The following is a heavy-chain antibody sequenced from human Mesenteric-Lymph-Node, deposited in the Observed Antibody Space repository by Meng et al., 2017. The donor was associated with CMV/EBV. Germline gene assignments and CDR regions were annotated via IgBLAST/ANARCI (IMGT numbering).Heavy chain of an antibody. V-gene: IGHV1-2*02. CDR1: AYIFTDHY. D-gene: IGHD1-26*01. J-gene: IGHJ4*02. Sequence: ASMQISCKASAYIFTDHYMHWVRQAPGQGLEWMGWINPNSGGTNYAQKFQGRVTMTRDMSINTAYMELSRLRSDDTAVYYCARGPPEVLGGTFFDYWGQGTLVTVSS. CDR3: ARGPPEVLGGTFFDY. CDR2: INPNSGGT.